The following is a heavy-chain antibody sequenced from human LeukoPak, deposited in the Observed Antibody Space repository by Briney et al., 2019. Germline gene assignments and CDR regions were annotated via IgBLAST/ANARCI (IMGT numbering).Heavy chain of an antibody. V-gene: IGHV1-2*02. Sequence: ASVKVSCKASGYTSTGYYMHWVRQAPGQGLEWMGWINPNSGGTNYAQKFQGRVTMTRDTSISTAYMELSRLRSDDTAVYYCARVYKEYYYDSSGYYSPYFDYWGQGTLVTVSS. D-gene: IGHD3-22*01. CDR2: INPNSGGT. CDR3: ARVYKEYYYDSSGYYSPYFDY. CDR1: GYTSTGYY. J-gene: IGHJ4*02.